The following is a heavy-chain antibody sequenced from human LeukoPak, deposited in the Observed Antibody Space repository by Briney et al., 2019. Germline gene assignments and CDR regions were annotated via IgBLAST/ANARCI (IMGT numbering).Heavy chain of an antibody. V-gene: IGHV3-74*01. D-gene: IGHD4-17*01. CDR2: IDSDGSNT. CDR3: ARDDYGDYYFDY. Sequence: GGSPRLSCAASGFIFSNYWMHWVRQAPGKGLVWVSRIDSDGSNTNYADSVKGRFTVSRDNAKNTLYLQMNSLRAEDTAVYYCARDDYGDYYFDYWGQGTLVTVSS. J-gene: IGHJ4*02. CDR1: GFIFSNYW.